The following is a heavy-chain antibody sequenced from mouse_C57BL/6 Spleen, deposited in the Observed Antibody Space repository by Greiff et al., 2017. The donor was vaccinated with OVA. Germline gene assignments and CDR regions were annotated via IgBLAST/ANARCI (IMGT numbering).Heavy chain of an antibody. Sequence: VQLQQPGAELVKPGASVKLSCKASGYTFTSYWMHWVKQRPGQGLEWIGMIHPNSGSTNYNEKFKSKATLTVDKSSSTAYMQLSSLTSEDSAVYYCARGDYYGSLWYFDVWGTGTTVTVSS. V-gene: IGHV1-64*01. D-gene: IGHD1-1*01. CDR2: IHPNSGST. CDR3: ARGDYYGSLWYFDV. J-gene: IGHJ1*03. CDR1: GYTFTSYW.